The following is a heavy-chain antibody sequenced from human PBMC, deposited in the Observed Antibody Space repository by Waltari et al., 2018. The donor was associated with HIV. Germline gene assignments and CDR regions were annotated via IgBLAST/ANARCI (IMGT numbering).Heavy chain of an antibody. Sequence: QVQLVQSGTEVKKPGASVKVSCKASSYTFSNFGINWVRQAPGQRLEWMGWISVYNGNTDYAQKFQGRVTMTTDTSTNTAYMELRSLRSDDTAVYYCARSPRSGYYSDYWGQGTLVTVSS. CDR1: SYTFSNFG. J-gene: IGHJ4*02. CDR2: ISVYNGNT. V-gene: IGHV1-18*01. D-gene: IGHD3-22*01. CDR3: ARSPRSGYYSDY.